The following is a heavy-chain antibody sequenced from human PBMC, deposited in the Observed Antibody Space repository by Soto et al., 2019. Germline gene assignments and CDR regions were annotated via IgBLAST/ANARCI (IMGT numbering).Heavy chain of an antibody. CDR3: ARASSFRGDFDF. CDR1: GGSIRSSSW. CDR2: IYHAGSP. Sequence: SETLSLTCAVSGGSIRSSSWWTWLRQSPGKGLVWIGEIYHAGSPNYNPSFQSRVTISADISKNFFSLRLTSVTAADTAIYYCARASSFRGDFDFWGHGTAVTVSS. D-gene: IGHD3-10*01. J-gene: IGHJ3*01. V-gene: IGHV4-4*02.